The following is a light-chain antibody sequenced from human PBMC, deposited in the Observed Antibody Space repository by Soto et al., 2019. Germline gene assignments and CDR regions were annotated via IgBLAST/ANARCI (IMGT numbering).Light chain of an antibody. V-gene: IGKV3-11*01. Sequence: EIVLTQSPATLSLSPGERATLSFRASQSIGTYLAWYQQKPGQAPRLLIYDASTRATGIPARFSGGGSGTDFTLTISSLEPEDFAVYYCQQRSNSPPWITFGQGTRLEIK. CDR2: DAS. J-gene: IGKJ5*01. CDR1: QSIGTY. CDR3: QQRSNSPPWIT.